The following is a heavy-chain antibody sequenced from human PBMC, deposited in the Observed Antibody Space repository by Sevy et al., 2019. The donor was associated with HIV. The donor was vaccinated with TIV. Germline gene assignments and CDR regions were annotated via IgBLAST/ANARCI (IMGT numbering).Heavy chain of an antibody. D-gene: IGHD3-9*01. CDR2: IWYDGSNK. CDR1: GFTFSSYG. CDR3: VRYGSGVFDWLLYYCSGWYSGPYYFDY. J-gene: IGHJ4*02. V-gene: IGHV3-33*01. Sequence: GGSLRLSCAASGFTFSSYGMHWVRQAPGKGLEWVAVIWYDGSNKYYADSVKGRFTISRDNSKNTLYLQMNSLRAEDTAVYYCVRYGSGVFDWLLYYCSGWYSGPYYFDYWGQGTLVTVSS.